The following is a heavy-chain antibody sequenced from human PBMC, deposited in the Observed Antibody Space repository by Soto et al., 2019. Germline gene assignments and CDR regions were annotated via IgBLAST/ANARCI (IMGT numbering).Heavy chain of an antibody. CDR3: ARDLVGPIVRGGKVYYYGMDV. V-gene: IGHV4-4*02. Sequence: PSETLSLTCAVSGGSISSSNWWSWVRQPPGKGLEWIGEIYHSGSTNYNPSLKSRVTISVDKSKNQFSLKLSSVTAADTAVYYCARDLVGPIVRGGKVYYYGMDVCGQGTTVTVSS. CDR1: GGSISSSNW. J-gene: IGHJ6*02. CDR2: IYHSGST. D-gene: IGHD3-10*01.